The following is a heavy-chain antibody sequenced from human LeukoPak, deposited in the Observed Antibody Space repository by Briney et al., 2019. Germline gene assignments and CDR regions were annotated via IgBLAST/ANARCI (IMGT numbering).Heavy chain of an antibody. CDR2: IYDGVRT. CDR1: GGSISSNIYY. V-gene: IGHV4-39*01. CDR3: ARLFLTGSYLDY. D-gene: IGHD3-9*01. Sequence: PSETLSRTCTVSGGSISSNIYYWGWVRQPPGKGLEWIGCIYDGVRTYYNPSLESRVTISVDTSKNQFSLKLRSVTAADTAVFYCARLFLTGSYLDYWGQGTLVTVSS. J-gene: IGHJ4*02.